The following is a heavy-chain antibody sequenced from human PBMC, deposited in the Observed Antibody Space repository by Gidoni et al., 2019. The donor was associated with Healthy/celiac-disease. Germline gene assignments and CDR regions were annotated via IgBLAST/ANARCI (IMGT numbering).Heavy chain of an antibody. CDR3: ARRPWWVGAFYFDY. CDR1: GGSFRGYY. CDR2: INHSGST. V-gene: IGHV4-34*01. J-gene: IGHJ4*02. D-gene: IGHD1-26*01. Sequence: QVQLQQWGAGLLKPSETLSLTCAVYGGSFRGYYWSWIRQPPGKGLEWIGEINHSGSTNYNPSLKSRVTISVDTSKNQFSLKLSSVTAADTAVYYCARRPWWVGAFYFDYWGQGTLVTVSS.